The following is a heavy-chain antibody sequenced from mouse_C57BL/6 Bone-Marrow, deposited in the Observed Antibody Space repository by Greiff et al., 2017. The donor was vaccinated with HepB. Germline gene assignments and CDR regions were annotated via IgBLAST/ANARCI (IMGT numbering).Heavy chain of an antibody. V-gene: IGHV5-17*01. CDR2: ISSGSSTI. J-gene: IGHJ1*03. CDR3: ARKVLYGSSDVDFDV. D-gene: IGHD1-1*01. CDR1: GFTFSDYG. Sequence: EVQLVESGGGLVKPVGSLKLSCAASGFTFSDYGMHWVRQAPEKGLEWVAYISSGSSTIYYADTVKGRFTISRDNAKNTLFMQMTSLRSEDTAMYYCARKVLYGSSDVDFDVWGTGTTVTVAS.